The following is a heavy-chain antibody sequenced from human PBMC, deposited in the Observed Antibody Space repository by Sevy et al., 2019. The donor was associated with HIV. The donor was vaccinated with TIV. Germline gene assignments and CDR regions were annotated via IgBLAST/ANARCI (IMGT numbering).Heavy chain of an antibody. CDR3: ARDGEMATISGNYYGMDV. V-gene: IGHV1-46*01. J-gene: IGHJ6*02. Sequence: ASVKVSCKASGYTFTSYYMHWVRQALGQGLEWMGIINPSGGSTSYAQKFQGRVTMTRDTSTSTVYMELSSLRSEDTAVYYCARDGEMATISGNYYGMDVWGQGTTVTVSS. CDR1: GYTFTSYY. CDR2: INPSGGST. D-gene: IGHD5-12*01.